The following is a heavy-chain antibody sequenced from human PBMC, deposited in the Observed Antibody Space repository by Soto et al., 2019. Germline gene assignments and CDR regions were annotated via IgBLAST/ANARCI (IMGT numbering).Heavy chain of an antibody. CDR3: ARGRGNSFGSSGMDV. CDR1: GGTFSRYA. Sequence: QVQLVQSGAEVMKPGSSVKVSCKASGGTFSRYAVSWVRQAPGQGLEWMGGINLIFGTANYAQKFQGRVTITADESTSTAYMEVSSLGSEDTAVYYCARGRGNSFGSSGMDVWGQGTTVTVSS. J-gene: IGHJ6*02. CDR2: INLIFGTA. D-gene: IGHD1-26*01. V-gene: IGHV1-69*01.